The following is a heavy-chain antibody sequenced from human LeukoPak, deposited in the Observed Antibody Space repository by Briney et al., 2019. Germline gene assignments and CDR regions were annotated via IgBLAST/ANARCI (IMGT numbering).Heavy chain of an antibody. Sequence: GGSLRLSCAASGFTFDDYAMHWVRQAPGKGLEWVSGISWNSGSIGYADSVKGRFTISRDNAKNSLYLHMNSLRAEDTALYYCAKDISYSSSYYFDYWGQGTLVTVSS. CDR2: ISWNSGSI. J-gene: IGHJ4*02. D-gene: IGHD6-13*01. CDR1: GFTFDDYA. CDR3: AKDISYSSSYYFDY. V-gene: IGHV3-9*01.